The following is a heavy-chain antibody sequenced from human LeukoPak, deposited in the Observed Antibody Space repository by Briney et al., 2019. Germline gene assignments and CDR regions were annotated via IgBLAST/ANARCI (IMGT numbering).Heavy chain of an antibody. CDR3: AKDGGV. Sequence: TGGSLRLSCAASGFTFISYSMNWVRQAPGKGLEWVSYISSASGTIYYADSVKGRFTISRDNSKNTLYLQMNSLRAEDTAVFYCAKDGGVWGQGTLVTVSS. J-gene: IGHJ4*02. CDR2: ISSASGTI. D-gene: IGHD3-3*01. V-gene: IGHV3-48*01. CDR1: GFTFISYS.